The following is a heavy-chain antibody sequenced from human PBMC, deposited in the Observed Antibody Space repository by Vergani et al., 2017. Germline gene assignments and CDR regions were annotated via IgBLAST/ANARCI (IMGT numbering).Heavy chain of an antibody. CDR1: GITFWKFG. CDR2: ISWNSGAV. Sequence: EVDLVESGGGLAQPGGSLRLSCEASGITFWKFGMHWVRQGPGKGLEWVSDISWNSGAVDYADSVRGRFTISRDNAKNSLYLDMSSLRAEDTAVYYCVRDVRVSRTWGQGTLVAVSS. CDR3: VRDVRVSRT. V-gene: IGHV3-9*01. J-gene: IGHJ3*01.